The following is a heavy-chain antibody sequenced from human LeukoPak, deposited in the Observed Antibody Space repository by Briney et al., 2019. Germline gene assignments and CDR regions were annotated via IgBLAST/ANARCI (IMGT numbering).Heavy chain of an antibody. J-gene: IGHJ4*02. D-gene: IGHD6-19*01. CDR1: GGSISSYY. Sequence: SETLSLTCTVSGGSISSYYWSWIRQPPGKGLEWIGYIYYSGSTNYNPSLKSRVTISVDTSKNQFSLKLISVTAADTAVYYCARRAAVAGSFFDYWGQGTLVTVSS. CDR3: ARRAAVAGSFFDY. CDR2: IYYSGST. V-gene: IGHV4-59*08.